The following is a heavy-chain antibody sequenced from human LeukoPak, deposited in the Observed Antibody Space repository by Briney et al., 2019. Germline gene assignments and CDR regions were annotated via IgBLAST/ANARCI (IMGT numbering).Heavy chain of an antibody. J-gene: IGHJ4*02. CDR3: ARPNSSGWWFSSCYFDY. D-gene: IGHD6-19*01. CDR1: GGTFSSYA. CDR2: IIPILGIA. Sequence: SVKVSCKASGGTFSSYAISWVRQAPGQGLEWMGRIIPILGIANYAQKFQGRVTITADKSTSTAYMELSSLRSEDTAVYYCARPNSSGWWFSSCYFDYWGQGTLVTVSS. V-gene: IGHV1-69*04.